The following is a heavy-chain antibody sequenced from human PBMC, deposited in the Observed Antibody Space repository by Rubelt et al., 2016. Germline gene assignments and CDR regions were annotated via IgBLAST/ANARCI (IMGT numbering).Heavy chain of an antibody. D-gene: IGHD5-12*01. Sequence: GGSLRLSCAASGFTFSTYAMSWVRQAPGKGLEGVSTITISGGSTDYADSVKGRFTIPRDNSKNTRYLQMKSLRAEDTAVSYCAKSGVIVATTHFDYWGQGTLVTVSS. CDR3: AKSGVIVATTHFDY. V-gene: IGHV3-23*01. CDR1: GFTFSTYA. CDR2: ITISGGST. J-gene: IGHJ4*02.